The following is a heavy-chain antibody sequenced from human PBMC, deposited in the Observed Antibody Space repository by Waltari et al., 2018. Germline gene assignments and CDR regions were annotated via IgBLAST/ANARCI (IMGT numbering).Heavy chain of an antibody. J-gene: IGHJ5*02. CDR2: IYHSGST. D-gene: IGHD6-13*01. CDR1: GYSLTSGYY. Sequence: QVQLQESGPGLVKPSETLSLTCSVPGYSLTSGYYWAWIRQPPGQGLEWIGSIYHSGSTYYNPSLKSRVTISVDTSKNQFSLKLASVTAADTALYYCARAEGLAAGGKAYNYFDPWGQGTLVTVSS. CDR3: ARAEGLAAGGKAYNYFDP. V-gene: IGHV4-38-2*02.